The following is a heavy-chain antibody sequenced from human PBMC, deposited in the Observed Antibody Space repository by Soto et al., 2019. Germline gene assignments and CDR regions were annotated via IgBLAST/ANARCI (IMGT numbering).Heavy chain of an antibody. CDR3: GRSVDIVATMDY. D-gene: IGHD5-12*01. CDR1: ACTLSRDS. CDR2: ISSSSSYI. Sequence: GRSLRLSWSASACTLSRDSMNLGRQPAVKGVRGVSSISSSSSYIYYAESVKGRFTISRDNAKNSLYLQMNSLRAEDTAVYYCGRSVDIVATMDYWGPGTLVTVSS. V-gene: IGHV3-21*01. J-gene: IGHJ4*02.